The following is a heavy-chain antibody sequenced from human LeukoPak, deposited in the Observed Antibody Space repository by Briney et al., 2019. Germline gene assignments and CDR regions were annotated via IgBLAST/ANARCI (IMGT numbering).Heavy chain of an antibody. J-gene: IGHJ4*02. CDR1: GGSISSGDYY. D-gene: IGHD3-9*01. Sequence: PSQTLSLTCTVSGGSISSGDYYRGWIRQPPAKGLEWIGHIHYSGSTYYNPSLESRVTISVDTSKNQFSLKLSSVTAADTAVYYCARGRLTGYYIWGQGTLVTVPS. V-gene: IGHV4-30-4*01. CDR3: ARGRLTGYYI. CDR2: IHYSGST.